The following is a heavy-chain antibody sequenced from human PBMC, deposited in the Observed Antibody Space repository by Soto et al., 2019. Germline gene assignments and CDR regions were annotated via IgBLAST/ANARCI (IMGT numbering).Heavy chain of an antibody. Sequence: GGSLRLSCAASGFTFSTYTMNWVRQAPGKGLEWVSSISSSSSYIYYADSVKGRFTISRDNAKNSLYLQMNSLRAEDTAVYYCAREGAGTTNYFDYWGQGTLVTVSS. V-gene: IGHV3-21*01. D-gene: IGHD1-7*01. CDR1: GFTFSTYT. CDR2: ISSSSSYI. CDR3: AREGAGTTNYFDY. J-gene: IGHJ4*02.